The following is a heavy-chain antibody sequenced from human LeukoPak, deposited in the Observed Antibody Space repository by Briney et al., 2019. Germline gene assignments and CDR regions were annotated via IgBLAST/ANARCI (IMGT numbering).Heavy chain of an antibody. V-gene: IGHV3-30-3*01. CDR3: ARPGTF. D-gene: IGHD1-26*01. CDR2: ISYDGSNK. Sequence: PGRSLRLSCAASGFTFSSYAMHWVRQAPGKGLEWVAVISYDGSNKYYADSVEGRFTISRDNSKNTLYLQMNSLRAEDTAVYYCARPGTFWGQGTLVTVSS. CDR1: GFTFSSYA. J-gene: IGHJ4*02.